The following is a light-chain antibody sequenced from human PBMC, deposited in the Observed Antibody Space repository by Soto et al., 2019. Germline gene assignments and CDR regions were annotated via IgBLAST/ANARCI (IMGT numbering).Light chain of an antibody. CDR2: DVS. J-gene: IGLJ1*01. CDR1: SSDVGGYYY. V-gene: IGLV2-11*01. Sequence: QSALTQPRSVSGSPGQSVTISCTGTSSDVGGYYYVSWYQQYPGKAPKLMIYDVSKRPSGVPDRFSGSKSGNTASLTISGLQAEDEADYYCCSYAGTYTYVFGTGTKVTVL. CDR3: CSYAGTYTYV.